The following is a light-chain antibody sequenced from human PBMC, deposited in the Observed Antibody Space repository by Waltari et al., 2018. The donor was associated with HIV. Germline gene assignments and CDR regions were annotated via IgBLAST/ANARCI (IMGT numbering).Light chain of an antibody. CDR1: SSDVGSYNL. V-gene: IGLV2-23*02. CDR3: CSYAGSPTFVI. J-gene: IGLJ2*01. CDR2: EVT. Sequence: GSPGQSITISCTGTSSDVGSYNLVSWYEHHPGKAPKLIIYEVTKRPSGVSNRFSGSKSGNTASLTISGLQAEDEADYYCCSYAGSPTFVIFGGGTKLTVL.